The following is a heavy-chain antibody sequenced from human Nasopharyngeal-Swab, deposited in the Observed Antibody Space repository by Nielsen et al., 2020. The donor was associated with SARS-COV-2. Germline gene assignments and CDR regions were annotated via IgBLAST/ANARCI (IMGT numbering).Heavy chain of an antibody. V-gene: IGHV4-59*01. CDR2: IYYSGST. D-gene: IGHD3-10*01. Sequence: SETLSLTCTVSGGSISTYYWSWIRQPQGKGLEWIGYIYYSGSTNYNPSLKSRVTISVDTSKNQFSLKLSSVPAADTAVYYCARDRGGIWDYWGQGTLVTVSS. J-gene: IGHJ4*02. CDR1: GGSISTYY. CDR3: ARDRGGIWDY.